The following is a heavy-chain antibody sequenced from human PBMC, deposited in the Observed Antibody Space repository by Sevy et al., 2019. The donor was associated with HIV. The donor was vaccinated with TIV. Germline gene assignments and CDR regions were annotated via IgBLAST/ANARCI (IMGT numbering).Heavy chain of an antibody. V-gene: IGHV3-30-3*01. J-gene: IGHJ6*02. CDR2: ISYDGSNK. CDR1: GFTFSSYA. Sequence: GGSLRLSCAASGFTFSSYAMHWVRQAPGKGLEWVAVISYDGSNKYYADSVKGRFTISRDNSKNTLYLQMNSLRAEDTAVYYCARDLRVGIAARPSYYYYGMDVWDQGTTVTVSS. CDR3: ARDLRVGIAARPSYYYYGMDV. D-gene: IGHD6-6*01.